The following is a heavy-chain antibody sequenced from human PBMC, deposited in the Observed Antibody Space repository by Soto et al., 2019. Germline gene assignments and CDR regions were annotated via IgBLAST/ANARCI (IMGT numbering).Heavy chain of an antibody. CDR3: ARDAVPYNGRWDWFDP. D-gene: IGHD1-20*01. J-gene: IGHJ5*02. CDR1: GFTFSDYA. V-gene: IGHV3-23*01. Sequence: DVQLLESGGGLVQPGGSPRLSCAASGFTFSDYAMNWGRQAPGKGLEWVSSIGGTGGDTYYADSVKGRFTVSRDNSKNILYLQMNSLRAEDTAIYYCARDAVPYNGRWDWFDPWGQGTLVIVSS. CDR2: IGGTGGDT.